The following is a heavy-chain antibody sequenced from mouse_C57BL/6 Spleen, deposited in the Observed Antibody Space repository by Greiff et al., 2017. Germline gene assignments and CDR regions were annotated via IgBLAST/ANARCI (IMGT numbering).Heavy chain of an antibody. V-gene: IGHV6-3*01. CDR3: TRYGNPYYYAMDY. CDR2: IRLKSDNYAT. Sequence: EVKVVESGGGLVQPGGSMKLSCVASGFTFSNYWMNWVRQSPEKGLEWVAQIRLKSDNYATHYAESVKGRFTISRDDSKSSVYLQMNNLRAEDTGIYYCTRYGNPYYYAMDYWGQGTSVTVSS. CDR1: GFTFSNYW. J-gene: IGHJ4*01. D-gene: IGHD2-1*01.